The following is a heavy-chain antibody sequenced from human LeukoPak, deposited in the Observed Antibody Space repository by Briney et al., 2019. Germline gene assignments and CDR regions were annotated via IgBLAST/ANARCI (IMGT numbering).Heavy chain of an antibody. CDR3: ARDHCTSSGYYEYYYYGMDV. V-gene: IGHV1-2*02. J-gene: IGHJ6*02. D-gene: IGHD2-2*01. CDR1: GYTFTDYY. Sequence: ASVKVSCKASGYTFTDYYIQWVRQAPGQGLEWMGWINPNSGGTNSAQKFQGRVTMTRDTSVSTAYMELSRLRSDDTAVYYCARDHCTSSGYYEYYYYGMDVWGQGTTVTVSS. CDR2: INPNSGGT.